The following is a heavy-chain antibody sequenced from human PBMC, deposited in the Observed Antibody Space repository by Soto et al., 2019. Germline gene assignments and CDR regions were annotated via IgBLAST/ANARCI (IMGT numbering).Heavy chain of an antibody. J-gene: IGHJ4*02. CDR2: IIPIFGTA. V-gene: IGHV1-69*13. CDR1: GGTFSSYT. Sequence: GASVKVSCRPSGGTFSSYTSSWVQQAPAQGLEWMGGIIPIFGTANYAQKFQGRGTITGDHSTRTAYMELGSLGSEGTGEYYCASLGSSGYLDYWGQGTLVTVSS. CDR3: ASLGSSGYLDY. D-gene: IGHD3-22*01.